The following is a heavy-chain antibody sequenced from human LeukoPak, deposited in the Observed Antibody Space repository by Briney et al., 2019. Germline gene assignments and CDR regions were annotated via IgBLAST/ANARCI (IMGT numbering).Heavy chain of an antibody. V-gene: IGHV3-23*01. D-gene: IGHD3-22*01. Sequence: PGGSLRLSCAASGFTFSSYAMSWVRQAPGKGLEWVSGISETTGGTYYADSVKGRFTISRDNSKNTLSLQMNSLRSEDTAVYYCAKGRLKHSSGYYLYYFDYWGQGTLVTVSS. CDR1: GFTFSSYA. CDR2: ISETTGGT. CDR3: AKGRLKHSSGYYLYYFDY. J-gene: IGHJ4*02.